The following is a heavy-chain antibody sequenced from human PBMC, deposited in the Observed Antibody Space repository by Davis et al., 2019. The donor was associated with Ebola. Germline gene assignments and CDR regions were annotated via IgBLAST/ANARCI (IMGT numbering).Heavy chain of an antibody. V-gene: IGHV5-51*01. CDR1: GYSFTSHW. CDR2: IYPGDSDT. D-gene: IGHD3-10*01. Sequence: AESLTLSCKTSGYSFTSHWIGRVRQMPGKGLEWVGSIYPGDSDTRYSPSFQGQVTISADKSITTAYLQWSSLKDSDTAMYYCARLRSITRLTSFYYWGQGTLVTVSS. J-gene: IGHJ4*02. CDR3: ARLRSITRLTSFYY.